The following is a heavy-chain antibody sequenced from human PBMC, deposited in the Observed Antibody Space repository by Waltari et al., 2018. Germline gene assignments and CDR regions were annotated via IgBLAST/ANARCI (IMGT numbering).Heavy chain of an antibody. CDR2: INQDGTEK. CDR3: ARDEGGLEDYFDY. V-gene: IGHV3-7*01. D-gene: IGHD3-3*01. J-gene: IGHJ4*02. Sequence: EVQLVESGGGLVQPGGSLRLSCAASGFTFSSYWMSWVRQAPGKGLEWLANINQDGTEKYYVDSVKSRFTISRDNAKNSLYLQMNSLRGEDTAVYYCARDEGGLEDYFDYWGQGTLVTVSS. CDR1: GFTFSSYW.